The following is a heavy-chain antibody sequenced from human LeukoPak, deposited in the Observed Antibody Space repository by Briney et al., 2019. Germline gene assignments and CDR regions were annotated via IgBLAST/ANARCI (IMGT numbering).Heavy chain of an antibody. J-gene: IGHJ5*02. CDR3: ARVSSKFPYNWFDP. V-gene: IGHV1-2*02. CDR1: GYTFTGYY. CDR2: INPNSGGT. Sequence: GASVKVSCKASGYTFTGYYMHWVRQAPGQGLEWMGWINPNSGGTNYAQKFQGRVTMTRDTSISTAYMELSRLRSDDTAVYYCARVSSKFPYNWFDPWGQGTLVTVSS. D-gene: IGHD2-21*01.